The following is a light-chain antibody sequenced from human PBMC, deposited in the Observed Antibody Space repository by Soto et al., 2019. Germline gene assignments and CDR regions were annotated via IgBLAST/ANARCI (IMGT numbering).Light chain of an antibody. CDR3: AAWNDGLSGFV. J-gene: IGLJ1*01. CDR1: SSEIGSNA. CDR2: RNN. Sequence: QSLLTQPPSTSRTPGQRVTISCSGSSSEIGSNAVYWYQQLPGTAPKLLIYRNNQRPSGVPDRFSGTKPGTSASLAISGLRSEDEADYYCAAWNDGLSGFVFGTGTKVTVL. V-gene: IGLV1-47*01.